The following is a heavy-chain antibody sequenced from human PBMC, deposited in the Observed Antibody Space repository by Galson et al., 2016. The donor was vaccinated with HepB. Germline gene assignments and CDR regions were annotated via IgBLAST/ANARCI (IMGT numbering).Heavy chain of an antibody. CDR3: VRGTSSGWLNYAEYFQD. CDR1: GFTFSSYT. Sequence: SLRLSCAASGFTFSSYTMNWARQAPGKGLEWVSSISSGSTYVHYADSVKGRFTISRDNANNSLFLQMNSLRADDTAVYYCVRGTSSGWLNYAEYFQDWGQGTLVSVSS. D-gene: IGHD6-19*01. V-gene: IGHV3-21*01. J-gene: IGHJ1*01. CDR2: ISSGSTYV.